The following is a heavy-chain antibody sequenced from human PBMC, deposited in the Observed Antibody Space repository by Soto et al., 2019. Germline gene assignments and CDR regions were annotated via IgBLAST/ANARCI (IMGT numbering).Heavy chain of an antibody. CDR2: ISSSGGNT. Sequence: EVQLLESGGGLVQSGGSLRLSCAASGFTFSSYGMSWVRQAPGKGLEWVSGISSSGGNTFYADSVRGRFTISRDNSRNTQYLQMNSLRAEDTAIYYCSKDPRGPDYWGQGTQVTVSS. V-gene: IGHV3-23*01. CDR1: GFTFSSYG. CDR3: SKDPRGPDY. D-gene: IGHD3-10*01. J-gene: IGHJ4*02.